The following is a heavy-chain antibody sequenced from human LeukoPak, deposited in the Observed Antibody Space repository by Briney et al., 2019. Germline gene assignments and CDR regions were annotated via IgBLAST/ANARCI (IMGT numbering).Heavy chain of an antibody. J-gene: IGHJ4*02. CDR3: ARGDGDYYDSSGYLLLDY. CDR2: INPNSGGT. V-gene: IGHV1-2*06. Sequence: ASVKVSCKASGYTFTGYYMHWVRQAPGQGLEWMGRINPNSGGTNYAQKFQGRVTMTRDTSISTAYMGLSRLRSDDTAVYYCARGDGDYYDSSGYLLLDYWGQGTLVTVSS. D-gene: IGHD3-22*01. CDR1: GYTFTGYY.